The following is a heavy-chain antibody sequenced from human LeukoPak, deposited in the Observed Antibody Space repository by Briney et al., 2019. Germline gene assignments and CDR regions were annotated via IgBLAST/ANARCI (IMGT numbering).Heavy chain of an antibody. Sequence: PGGSLRLSCAASGFTVSSNYMSWVRQAPGKGLEWVSAISGSGGSTYYADSVKGRLTTSRDNSKNTLYLQMNSLRAEDTAVYYCAKDLEAVAGFDYWGQGTLVTVSS. CDR1: GFTVSSNY. V-gene: IGHV3-23*01. CDR2: ISGSGGST. CDR3: AKDLEAVAGFDY. J-gene: IGHJ4*02. D-gene: IGHD6-19*01.